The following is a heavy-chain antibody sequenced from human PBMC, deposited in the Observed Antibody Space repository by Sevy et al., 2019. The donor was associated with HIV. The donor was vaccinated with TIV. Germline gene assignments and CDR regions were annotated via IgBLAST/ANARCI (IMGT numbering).Heavy chain of an antibody. CDR1: GFTVSSNY. Sequence: GGSLRLSCAASGFTVSSNYMSWVRQAPGKWLEWVSVIYSGGNTYYTDSVKGRFTISRDNSKNTLYLQMNSLRAEDTAVYYCARVGFDSSGYYNRGGYFDYWGQGTLVTVSS. CDR3: ARVGFDSSGYYNRGGYFDY. D-gene: IGHD3-22*01. J-gene: IGHJ4*02. CDR2: IYSGGNT. V-gene: IGHV3-53*01.